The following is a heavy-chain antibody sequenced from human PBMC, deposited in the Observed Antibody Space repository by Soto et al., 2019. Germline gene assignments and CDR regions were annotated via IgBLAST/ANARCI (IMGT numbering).Heavy chain of an antibody. Sequence: SETLSLTCSVSGGSISSTSYYWGWIRQPPGRGLEWIGTIYYNGATQYNPSLKSRATMSVDTSKNQFSLTLTSVTAADTAVYYFARVDRSMVREADSNWSQGTLVTVSS. CDR1: GGSISSTSYY. D-gene: IGHD3-10*01. V-gene: IGHV4-39*01. CDR2: IYYNGAT. CDR3: ARVDRSMVREADSN. J-gene: IGHJ4*02.